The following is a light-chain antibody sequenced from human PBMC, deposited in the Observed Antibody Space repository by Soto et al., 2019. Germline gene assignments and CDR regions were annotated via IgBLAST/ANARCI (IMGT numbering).Light chain of an antibody. CDR3: QQYNSWPPIT. CDR1: QRLSSN. CDR2: GVS. Sequence: EIVMTQSPATLSVSPGERATLSCMASQRLSSNLAWYQQKPGQAPRLLIYGVSTRATGVPARFSGGGSGTEFTLTISSLQSEDFVVYYCQQYNSWPPITFGQGTRLEIK. V-gene: IGKV3-15*01. J-gene: IGKJ5*01.